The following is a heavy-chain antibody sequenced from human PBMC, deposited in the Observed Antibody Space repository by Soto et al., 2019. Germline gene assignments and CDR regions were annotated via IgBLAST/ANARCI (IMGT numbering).Heavy chain of an antibody. Sequence: QVQLVESGGGVVQPGRSLRLSCAASGFTFNNYGMHWVRQAPGKGLEWVALIWHDGSNKGYADSVKGRFTISRDNSKNTLNLQMNSLRVEDTDVYYCTRAAIKGELLDYWGQGTQVTVSS. V-gene: IGHV3-33*01. CDR1: GFTFNNYG. J-gene: IGHJ4*02. D-gene: IGHD1-26*01. CDR3: TRAAIKGELLDY. CDR2: IWHDGSNK.